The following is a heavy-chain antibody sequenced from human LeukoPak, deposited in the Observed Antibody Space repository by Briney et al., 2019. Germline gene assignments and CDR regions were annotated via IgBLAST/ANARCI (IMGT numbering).Heavy chain of an antibody. V-gene: IGHV3-7*01. CDR2: IKQDGSEK. D-gene: IGHD5-18*01. J-gene: IGHJ4*02. CDR3: ARDFGGYSYGTFDY. Sequence: GGSLRLSCAASGFTFSSYWMSWVRQAPGKGLEWVANIKQDGSEKYYVDSVKGRFTISRDNAKNSLYLQMNSLRAEDTAVYYCARDFGGYSYGTFDYWGQGTLVTVSS. CDR1: GFTFSSYW.